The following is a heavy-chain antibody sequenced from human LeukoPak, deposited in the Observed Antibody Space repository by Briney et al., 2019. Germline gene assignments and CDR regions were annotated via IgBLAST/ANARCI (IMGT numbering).Heavy chain of an antibody. D-gene: IGHD3-22*01. CDR3: ARGRFNYDSTGYSSFYY. V-gene: IGHV3-7*01. J-gene: IGHJ4*02. CDR2: IKEDGSEK. Sequence: GGSLRLSCAASGVTFSSYWMSWVRQAPGKGLEWVANIKEDGSEKYYVDSVKGRYTISRDNAKNSLYLQMNSLRAEDTAVYYCARGRFNYDSTGYSSFYYWGQGTLVTVSS. CDR1: GVTFSSYW.